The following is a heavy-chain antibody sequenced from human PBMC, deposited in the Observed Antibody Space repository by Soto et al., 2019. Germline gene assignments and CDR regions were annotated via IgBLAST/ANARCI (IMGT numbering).Heavy chain of an antibody. J-gene: IGHJ6*02. CDR1: GGTFSSYA. CDR3: ARDGIAAAVSSYYCMDV. V-gene: IGHV1-69*01. CDR2: IIPIFGTA. D-gene: IGHD6-13*01. Sequence: QVQLVQSGAEVKKPGSSVKVSCKASGGTFSSYAISWVRQAPGQGLEWMGGIIPIFGTAHYAQQFQGRVTITADEATSTAYIELSIPRSEDTAVYYCARDGIAAAVSSYYCMDVWGQGTTVTVSS.